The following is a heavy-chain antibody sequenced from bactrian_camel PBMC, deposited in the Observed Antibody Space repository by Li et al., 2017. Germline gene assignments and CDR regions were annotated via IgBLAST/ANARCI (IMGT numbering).Heavy chain of an antibody. J-gene: IGHJ6*01. CDR3: VTTLGGENWWIDFVY. CDR1: GFTFSDYH. CDR2: IYRDGTST. D-gene: IGHD7*01. Sequence: HVQLVESGGGLVQPGGSLRLSCVGSGFTFSDYHMTWVRQAPGKGPEWVASIYRDGTSTYSIDSVKGRFKISRTNAKNTLYLEMSSLKSEDSALYYCVTTLGGENWWIDFVYWGQGTQVTVS. V-gene: IGHV3-2*01.